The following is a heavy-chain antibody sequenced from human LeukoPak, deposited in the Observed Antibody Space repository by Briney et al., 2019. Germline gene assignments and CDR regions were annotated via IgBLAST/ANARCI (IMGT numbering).Heavy chain of an antibody. CDR2: GNQDGTEK. V-gene: IGHV3-7*04. CDR3: VKGDWYFES. Sequence: GALRLSCAASGFNFGDSRMTWVRQAPGKGLQWVANGNQDGTEKHFLDSVEGRFTISRDNAKKSLYLQMSSLRPEDTALYFCVKGDWYFESWGQGTLVTVSS. D-gene: IGHD2-21*01. CDR1: GFNFGDSR. J-gene: IGHJ4*02.